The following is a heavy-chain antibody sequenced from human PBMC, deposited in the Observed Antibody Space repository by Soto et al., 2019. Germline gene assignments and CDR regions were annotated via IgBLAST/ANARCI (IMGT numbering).Heavy chain of an antibody. CDR3: AKGAYCRGTSCYVFVDN. CDR1: GFTFEDYA. J-gene: IGHJ4*02. CDR2: INWNGGSI. V-gene: IGHV3-20*04. D-gene: IGHD2-2*01. Sequence: GGSLRLSCAASGFTFEDYAMSWVRQAPGKGLEWVTAINWNGGSIGYADSVKGRFTVSRDNAKGSLYLQMNRLRAEDTASYYCAKGAYCRGTSCYVFVDNWGQGTLVTVSS.